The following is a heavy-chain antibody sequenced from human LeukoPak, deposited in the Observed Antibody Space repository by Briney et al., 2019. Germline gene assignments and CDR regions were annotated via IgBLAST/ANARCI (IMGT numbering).Heavy chain of an antibody. CDR1: GYTFTSYY. Sequence: ASMKVSCKASGYTFTSYYMHWVRQAPGQGLEWMGIINPSDGSTSYAQKFQGRVTMTRDTSTSTVYMELSSLRSEDTAVYYCAREVGNGDYVPPSDDYWGQGTLVTVSS. J-gene: IGHJ4*02. D-gene: IGHD4-17*01. CDR2: INPSDGST. CDR3: AREVGNGDYVPPSDDY. V-gene: IGHV1-46*01.